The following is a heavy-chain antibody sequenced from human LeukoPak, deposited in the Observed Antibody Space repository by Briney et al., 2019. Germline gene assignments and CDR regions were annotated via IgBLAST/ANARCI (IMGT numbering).Heavy chain of an antibody. J-gene: IGHJ4*02. CDR2: ISYDGSNK. CDR3: AKDSGIGYSCSWTFDY. V-gene: IGHV3-30*18. D-gene: IGHD6-13*01. Sequence: GGSLRLSCAASGFTFSSYSMNWVRQAPGKGLEWVAVISYDGSNKYYADSVKGRFTISRDNPKNTLYLQMNSLRAEDTAVYYCAKDSGIGYSCSWTFDYWGQGTLVTVSS. CDR1: GFTFSSYS.